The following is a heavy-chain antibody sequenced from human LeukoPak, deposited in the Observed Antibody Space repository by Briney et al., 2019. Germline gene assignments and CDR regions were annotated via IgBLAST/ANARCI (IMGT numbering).Heavy chain of an antibody. CDR2: ISAYKGST. Sequence: ASVKVSCKGSGYTFRGYGISWVRQAPGQGREWLGWISAYKGSTKYPQMFQGRVTVTTDTSTSTAYMELRSLRSDDTAVYYCARADSGGYYVAYWYWGQGTLVTVSS. V-gene: IGHV1-18*01. J-gene: IGHJ4*02. CDR3: ARADSGGYYVAYWY. D-gene: IGHD3-22*01. CDR1: GYTFRGYG.